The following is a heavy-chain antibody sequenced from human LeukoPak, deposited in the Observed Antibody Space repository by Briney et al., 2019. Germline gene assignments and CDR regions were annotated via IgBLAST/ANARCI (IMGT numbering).Heavy chain of an antibody. Sequence: SVKVSCKASGGTFSSYAISWVRQAPGQGLERMGGIIPIFGTANYAQKFQGRVTITTDESTSTAYMELSSLRSEDTAVYYCARDSPLYYYDSSRPGLDPWGQGTLVTVSP. V-gene: IGHV1-69*05. CDR3: ARDSPLYYYDSSRPGLDP. D-gene: IGHD3-22*01. CDR1: GGTFSSYA. CDR2: IIPIFGTA. J-gene: IGHJ5*02.